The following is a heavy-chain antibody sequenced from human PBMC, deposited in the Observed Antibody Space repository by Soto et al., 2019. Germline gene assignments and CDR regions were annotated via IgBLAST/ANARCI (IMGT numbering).Heavy chain of an antibody. D-gene: IGHD5-12*01. J-gene: IGHJ4*02. CDR3: ARDPGYSGFDFDY. CDR2: IWHDGSKK. V-gene: IGHV3-33*01. CDR1: GFTFSSHA. Sequence: QVQLVESGGGVVQPGRSLRLSCAASGFTFSSHAMHWVRQAPGKGLEWVAVIWHDGSKKYYADSVKGRFTVAREDSKNTRSLQMNSLRVEDTAVYYCARDPGYSGFDFDYWGQGNLVTVSS.